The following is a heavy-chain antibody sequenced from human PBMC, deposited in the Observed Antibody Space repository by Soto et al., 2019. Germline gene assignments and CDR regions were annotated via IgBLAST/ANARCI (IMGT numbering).Heavy chain of an antibody. J-gene: IGHJ3*01. Sequence: QVQLQESGPGLVKPSETLSLTCAVSGGSISTYFWNWLRQPPGKGLEWIAYISDSGRILYTPSLKSRVTLSQDASKNQFSLRLSSVTAADTAVYYCARDRMAADATEVAFDFWGQGTMVTVSS. V-gene: IGHV4-59*01. D-gene: IGHD6-13*01. CDR3: ARDRMAADATEVAFDF. CDR2: ISDSGRI. CDR1: GGSISTYF.